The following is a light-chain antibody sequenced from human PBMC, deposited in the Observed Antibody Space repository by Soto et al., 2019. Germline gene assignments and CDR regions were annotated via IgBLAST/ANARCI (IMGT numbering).Light chain of an antibody. J-gene: IGKJ1*01. CDR3: QQYNDWPRT. CDR1: QSVSSSY. CDR2: GAS. V-gene: IGKV3-15*01. Sequence: EIVLTQSPGTLSLSPGERATLSCRASQSVSSSYLGWYQQKPGQAPRLLIYGASNRATGIPARFTGSGSGTEFTLTISSLQSEDFAYYYCQQYNDWPRTFGQGTKVDIK.